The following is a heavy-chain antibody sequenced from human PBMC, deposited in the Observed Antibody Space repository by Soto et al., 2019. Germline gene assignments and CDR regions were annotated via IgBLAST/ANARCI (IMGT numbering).Heavy chain of an antibody. Sequence: GGSLRLSCAASGFTFSSYGMHWVRQAPGKGLEWVAVISYDGSNKYYADYEKGRFTISRDNSKNTLYLQMNSLRAEDTAVYYCAKDYYYDSSGSRPTQFDYWGQGTLVTVSS. J-gene: IGHJ4*02. CDR1: GFTFSSYG. V-gene: IGHV3-30*18. CDR2: ISYDGSNK. D-gene: IGHD3-22*01. CDR3: AKDYYYDSSGSRPTQFDY.